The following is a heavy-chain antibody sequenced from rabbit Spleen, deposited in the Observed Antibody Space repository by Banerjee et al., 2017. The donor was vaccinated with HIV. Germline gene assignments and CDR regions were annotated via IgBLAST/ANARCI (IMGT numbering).Heavy chain of an antibody. CDR3: ARGTYVMNSDYLGYFKL. J-gene: IGHJ4*01. CDR2: IYGGSSGST. Sequence: EQLEESGGGLVKPEGSLTLTCKASGVSFSDKDVMCWVRQAPGKGLEWIACIYGGSSGSTYYATWAKGRFTISKASSTTVTLRMTSLTAADTATYFCARGTYVMNSDYLGYFKLWGPGTLVTVS. V-gene: IGHV1S45*01. CDR1: GVSFSDKDV. D-gene: IGHD1-1*01.